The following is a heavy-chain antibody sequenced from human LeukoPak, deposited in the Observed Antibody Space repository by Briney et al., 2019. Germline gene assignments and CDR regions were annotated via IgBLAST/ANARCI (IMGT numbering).Heavy chain of an antibody. J-gene: IGHJ4*01. CDR2: IKGKTDGGTT. Sequence: GSHRLSCVASGFTFDNAWMSWVSQAPGKGLEWVGRIKGKTDGGTTDYAAPVQGRFTISRDDSKNTLYLQMNSLKTEDTAVYYCSSPGRLLAVVGYYFDYWGHGILVTVSS. D-gene: IGHD6-19*01. V-gene: IGHV3-15*01. CDR3: SSPGRLLAVVGYYFDY. CDR1: GFTFDNAW.